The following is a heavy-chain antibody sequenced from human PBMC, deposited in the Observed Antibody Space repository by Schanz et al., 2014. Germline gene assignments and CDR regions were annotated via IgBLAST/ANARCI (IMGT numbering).Heavy chain of an antibody. D-gene: IGHD3-22*01. J-gene: IGHJ4*02. CDR3: AKSYDTSGYSGFDY. CDR1: GFTFTSYS. V-gene: IGHV3-30*18. Sequence: VQLVESGGGVVQPGGSLRLSCAASGFTFTSYSMHWVRQAPGRGLEWVAVISYHGSERYYADSVKGRFTISRDNSKNTLYLQMNSLRTEDTAVYFCAKSYDTSGYSGFDYWGQGTLVTVSS. CDR2: ISYHGSER.